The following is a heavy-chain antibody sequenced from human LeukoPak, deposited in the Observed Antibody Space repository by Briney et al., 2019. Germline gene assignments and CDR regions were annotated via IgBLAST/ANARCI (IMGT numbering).Heavy chain of an antibody. V-gene: IGHV3-23*01. CDR3: AKDLRSTSSRGVFDY. CDR1: GLKVNSYA. CDR2: ISGSGGST. D-gene: IGHD2-2*01. Sequence: GSMTLSCSTCGLKVNSYALIGRRQAPGKGLEWVSAISGSGGSTYYADSVKGRFTISRDNSKNTLYLQVNSLRAGDTAVYYCAKDLRSTSSRGVFDYWGQGTLVTVSS. J-gene: IGHJ4*02.